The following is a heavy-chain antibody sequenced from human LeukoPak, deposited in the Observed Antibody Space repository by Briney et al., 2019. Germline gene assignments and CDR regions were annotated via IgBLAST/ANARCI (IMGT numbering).Heavy chain of an antibody. J-gene: IGHJ4*02. CDR1: GGTSITHI. V-gene: IGHV1-69*02. CDR2: IIPMLGIP. Sequence: SVKVSCKASGGTSITHIINWVRQAPGQGLEWMGRIIPMLGIPNYAQKFQGRVTFTVDRSTNTAYMALSSLRSEDTAVYYCARHSSRESFYDFDSWGQGALIIVSS. D-gene: IGHD3-16*01. CDR3: ARHSSRESFYDFDS.